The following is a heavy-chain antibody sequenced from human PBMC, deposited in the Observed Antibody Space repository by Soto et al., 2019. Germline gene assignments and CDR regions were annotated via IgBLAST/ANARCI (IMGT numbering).Heavy chain of an antibody. CDR3: ASAKIGDYFQVY. V-gene: IGHV3-74*01. CDR2: INSDGSTT. Sequence: EVQLVESGGGLVQPGGSLRLSCAVSGFTLSGYWMHWVRQAPGKGLVWVSRINSDGSTTSYADSVKGRFTISRDNAKNTLYLQMDSLRAEDTAVYFWASAKIGDYFQVYWGQGTLVTVSS. CDR1: GFTLSGYW. J-gene: IGHJ4*02. D-gene: IGHD4-17*01.